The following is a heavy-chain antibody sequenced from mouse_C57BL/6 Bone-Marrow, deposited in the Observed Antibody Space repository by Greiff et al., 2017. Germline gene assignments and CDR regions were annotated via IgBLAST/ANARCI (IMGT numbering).Heavy chain of an antibody. Sequence: EVKLLESEAGLVQPGSSMKLSCTASGFTFTSYYMAWVRQVPGKGLEWVGDINHAGSSTYYLHSLKSRYIISRDTAKNTLYLQISSLKSEDTATYYGARRGLRRDARDYWGQGTSVTVSS. V-gene: IGHV5-16*01. D-gene: IGHD2-2*01. CDR3: ARRGLRRDARDY. CDR1: GFTFTSYY. J-gene: IGHJ4*01. CDR2: INHAGSST.